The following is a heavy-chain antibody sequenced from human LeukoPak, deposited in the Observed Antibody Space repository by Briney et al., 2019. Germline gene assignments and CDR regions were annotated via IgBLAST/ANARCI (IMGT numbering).Heavy chain of an antibody. J-gene: IGHJ4*02. V-gene: IGHV3-30*18. CDR2: ITYDGNTK. CDR1: GFAFSNCG. Sequence: GGSLRLSCAASGFAFSNCGMHWVRQAPGEGLEWVAVITYDGNTKYYLDPVKGRFTISRDNSKNTLYLQMSSLRGEDTAVYYCTKDYSSGWYGGIDYWGQGTLVTVSS. CDR3: TKDYSSGWYGGIDY. D-gene: IGHD6-19*01.